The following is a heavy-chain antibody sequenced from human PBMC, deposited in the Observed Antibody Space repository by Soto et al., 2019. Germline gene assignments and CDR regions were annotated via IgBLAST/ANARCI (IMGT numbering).Heavy chain of an antibody. J-gene: IGHJ3*02. V-gene: IGHV4-34*01. Sequence: QVQLQQWGAGLLKPSETLSLTCAVYGGSFSGYYGSWIRQPPGKGLEWVGEINPSVSTNYNPSLKRRVTISVDTSKNQVYLKLSSVIAADTAVYYCARGRKGAETTVTHGAFDIWGRGTMVTVSS. CDR2: INPSVST. CDR3: ARGRKGAETTVTHGAFDI. D-gene: IGHD1-1*01. CDR1: GGSFSGYY.